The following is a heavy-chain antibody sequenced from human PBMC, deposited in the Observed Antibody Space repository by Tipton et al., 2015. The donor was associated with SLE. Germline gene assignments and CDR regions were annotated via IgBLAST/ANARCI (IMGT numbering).Heavy chain of an antibody. V-gene: IGHV4-34*01. D-gene: IGHD4-17*01. Sequence: TLSLTCAVYGGSFSGHYCRWDPPPPGEGVGGVGEINHSGSTNYNPSPKSRVTISVDTSKNQFSLKLTSLTAADTAVYYCARGLYGDEPGYWGQGTLVTVSS. J-gene: IGHJ4*02. CDR2: INHSGST. CDR3: ARGLYGDEPGY. CDR1: GGSFSGHY.